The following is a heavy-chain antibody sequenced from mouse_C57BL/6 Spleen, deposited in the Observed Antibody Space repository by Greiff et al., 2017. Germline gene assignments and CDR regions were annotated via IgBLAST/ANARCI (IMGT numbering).Heavy chain of an antibody. D-gene: IGHD1-1*01. CDR2: INPYNGGT. V-gene: IGHV1-19*01. J-gene: IGHJ3*01. CDR3: ARSPYYGSSYGWFAY. Sequence: VQLKQSGPVLVKPGASVKMSCKASGYTFTDYYMNWVKQSHGKSLEWIGVINPYNGGTSYNQKFKGKATLTVDKSSSTAYMELNSLTSEDSAVYYCARSPYYGSSYGWFAYWGQGTLVTVSA. CDR1: GYTFTDYY.